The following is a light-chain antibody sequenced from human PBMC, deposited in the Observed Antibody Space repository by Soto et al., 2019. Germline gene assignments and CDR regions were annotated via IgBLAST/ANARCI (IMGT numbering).Light chain of an antibody. CDR1: QNINNN. V-gene: IGKV3-15*01. J-gene: IGKJ4*01. CDR2: HAS. Sequence: EIVMTQSPATLSVSPGERATLSCRASQNINNNLAWYQRKPGQVPRLLIYHASTGATGIPARFSGSGSGTEITLTISSVQSEDFAVYYCQQYNDWPLTFGGGTKVEIK. CDR3: QQYNDWPLT.